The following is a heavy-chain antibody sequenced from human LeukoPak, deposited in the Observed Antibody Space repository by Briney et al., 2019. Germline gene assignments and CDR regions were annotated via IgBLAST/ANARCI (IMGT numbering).Heavy chain of an antibody. J-gene: IGHJ4*02. Sequence: GGSLRLSRADSGFTFSSYGMHWARQAPGKGLEWVAVISYDGSNKYYADSVKGRFTISRDNSKNTLYLQMNSLRAEDTAVYYCAKDGGYYYDSSGYDYWGQGTLVTVSS. CDR1: GFTFSSYG. CDR3: AKDGGYYYDSSGYDY. V-gene: IGHV3-30*18. D-gene: IGHD3-22*01. CDR2: ISYDGSNK.